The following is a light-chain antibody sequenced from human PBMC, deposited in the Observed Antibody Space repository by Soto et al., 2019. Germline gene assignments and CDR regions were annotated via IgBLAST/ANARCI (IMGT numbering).Light chain of an antibody. J-gene: IGLJ1*01. V-gene: IGLV2-14*01. Sequence: QSALTQPASVPVSPGQSITVSCTGTSSDVGGYNYVSWYQQHPGKAPKLMIYEVSNRPSGVSNRFSGSKSGNTASLTISGLQAEDEADYYCSSYTSSSTYVFGTGTRSPS. CDR1: SSDVGGYNY. CDR2: EVS. CDR3: SSYTSSSTYV.